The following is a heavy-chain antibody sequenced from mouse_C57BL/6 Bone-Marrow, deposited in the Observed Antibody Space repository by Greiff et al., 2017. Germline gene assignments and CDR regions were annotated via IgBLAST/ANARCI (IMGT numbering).Heavy chain of an antibody. Sequence: EVKLMESGGGLVQPGGSLKLSCAASGFTFSDYGMAWVRQAPRKGPEWVAFISNLAYSIYYADTVTGRFTISRENAKNTLYLEMSSLRSEDTAMYYCARRWADGYYDYWGQGTTLTVSS. CDR3: ARRWADGYYDY. V-gene: IGHV5-15*01. CDR1: GFTFSDYG. J-gene: IGHJ2*01. CDR2: ISNLAYSI. D-gene: IGHD2-3*01.